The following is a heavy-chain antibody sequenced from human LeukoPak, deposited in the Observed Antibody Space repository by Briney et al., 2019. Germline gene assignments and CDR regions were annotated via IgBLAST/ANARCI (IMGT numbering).Heavy chain of an antibody. CDR2: LDFEPGET. Sequence: GASVKVSCKVYGYTLTESSMHWGRQAPGKGLEWIGYLDFEPGETIYTQKFQGRITVTEDTSTDTIYMELSGLKSEDTAVYYCATMTTLVRGNEYWGQGTLVIVSS. CDR1: GYTLTESS. CDR3: ATMTTLVRGNEY. D-gene: IGHD2-8*02. J-gene: IGHJ4*02. V-gene: IGHV1-24*01.